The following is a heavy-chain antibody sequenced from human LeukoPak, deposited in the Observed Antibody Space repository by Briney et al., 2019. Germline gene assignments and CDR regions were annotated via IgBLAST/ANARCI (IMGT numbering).Heavy chain of an antibody. V-gene: IGHV3-23*01. CDR3: AKAYGTNGYYQLPIDF. CDR1: GFTFSSNA. D-gene: IGHD2-8*01. Sequence: PGGSLRLSCAASGFTFSSNAMIWVRQAPGKGLECVSAITAGGDTTYYADSVKGRFTISRDNSRNTLYLQLMNLRADDTALYYCAKAYGTNGYYQLPIDFWGRGTLVTVSS. J-gene: IGHJ4*02. CDR2: ITAGGDTT.